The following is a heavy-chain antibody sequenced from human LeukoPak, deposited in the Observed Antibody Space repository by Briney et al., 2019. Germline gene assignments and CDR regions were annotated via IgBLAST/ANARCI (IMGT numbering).Heavy chain of an antibody. CDR3: AAVIDY. V-gene: IGHV3-48*01. J-gene: IGHJ4*02. Sequence: GGSLRLSCAASGFTFSNYGMNWVRQAPGKGLQWVSYISYNGGTIYYADSVKGRFTISRDNAKNSLFLQMNSLRAEDTAVYYCAAVIDYWGQGTLVTVSS. CDR2: ISYNGGTI. CDR1: GFTFSNYG.